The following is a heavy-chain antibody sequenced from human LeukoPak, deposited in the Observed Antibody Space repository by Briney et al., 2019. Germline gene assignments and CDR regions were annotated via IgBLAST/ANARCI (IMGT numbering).Heavy chain of an antibody. J-gene: IGHJ5*02. V-gene: IGHV4-34*01. D-gene: IGHD3-10*01. CDR2: INHSGSN. CDR3: ARGLTMVRGVIITGWFGP. CDR1: GGSFSGYY. Sequence: PSETLSLTCAVYGGSFSGYYWSWIRQPPGKGLECIGEINHSGSNNYNPSLKSRVTISVDTSKNQFSLKLSSVTAADTAVYYCARGLTMVRGVIITGWFGPWGQGTLVTVSS.